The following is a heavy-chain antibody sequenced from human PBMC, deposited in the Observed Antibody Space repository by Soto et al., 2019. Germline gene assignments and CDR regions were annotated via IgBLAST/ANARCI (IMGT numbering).Heavy chain of an antibody. CDR3: ATRGPMRGWFHDAFDI. CDR1: GYTLTELS. CDR2: FDPEDGET. Sequence: ASVKVSCKVSGYTLTELSMHWVRQAPGKGLEWIGGFDPEDGETIYAQKFQGRVTMTEDTSTDTAYMELSSLRSEDTAVYYCATRGPMRGWFHDAFDIWGQGTMVTVSS. V-gene: IGHV1-24*01. J-gene: IGHJ3*02. D-gene: IGHD6-19*01.